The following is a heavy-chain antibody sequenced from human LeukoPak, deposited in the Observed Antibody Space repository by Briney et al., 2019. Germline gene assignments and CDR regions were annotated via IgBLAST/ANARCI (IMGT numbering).Heavy chain of an antibody. D-gene: IGHD2-15*01. CDR2: INPNSGGT. V-gene: IGHV1-2*02. CDR1: GYTFTGYY. J-gene: IGHJ4*02. Sequence: GASVKVSCKASGYTFTGYYMHWVRQAPGQGLEWIGWINPNSGGTNYAQKFQGRVTMTRDTSFSSAYMELSRLRSGDTAVYYCARDPCSGGRCYSLTLDYWGQGTLVTVSS. CDR3: ARDPCSGGRCYSLTLDY.